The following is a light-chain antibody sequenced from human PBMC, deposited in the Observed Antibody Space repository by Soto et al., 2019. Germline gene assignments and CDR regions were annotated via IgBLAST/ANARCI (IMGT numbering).Light chain of an antibody. CDR1: QSVRSN. CDR3: QQYNNWPPLT. CDR2: GAS. J-gene: IGKJ4*01. Sequence: EIVMTQSPATLSVSPGDRATLSCRASQSVRSNLAWYQQKPGQAPRLLIYGASTRATGIPARFSGSGSGTEFTLTISSLQSEDFAVYYCQQYNNWPPLTFGGGTKVDIK. V-gene: IGKV3-15*01.